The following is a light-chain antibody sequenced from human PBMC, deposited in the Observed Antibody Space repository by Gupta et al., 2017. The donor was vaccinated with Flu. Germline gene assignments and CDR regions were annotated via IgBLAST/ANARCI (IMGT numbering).Light chain of an antibody. CDR3: LLYYGGAQV. V-gene: IGLV7-43*01. CDR1: TGAVTSGYY. CDR2: STS. J-gene: IGLJ3*02. Sequence: GTVTLTCASSTGAVTSGYYPNLFEQKPGQAPRELIYSTSSKHASTPARFSGSLLGGKAALTLSGVQPEDEDEYHCLLYYGGAQVFGGGTKLTVL.